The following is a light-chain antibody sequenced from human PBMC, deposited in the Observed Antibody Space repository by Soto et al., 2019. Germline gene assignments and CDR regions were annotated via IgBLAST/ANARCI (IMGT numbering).Light chain of an antibody. CDR2: GAS. Sequence: EIVLTQSPATLSLSPGERATLSCRASQSVSRHLAWYQQKPGQAPRLLIYGASTRATGISARFSASGSGTDFTLTISRLEPEDFAVYYCQQYGRSPFTFGPGTKVDIK. J-gene: IGKJ3*01. CDR3: QQYGRSPFT. V-gene: IGKV3-20*01. CDR1: QSVSRH.